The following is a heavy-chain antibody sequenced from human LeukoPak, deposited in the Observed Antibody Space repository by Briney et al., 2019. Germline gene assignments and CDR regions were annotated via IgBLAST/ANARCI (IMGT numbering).Heavy chain of an antibody. CDR3: ARRRMGYSYGYWFDP. Sequence: ASVKVSCKASGGTFSSYAISWVRQAPGQGLEWMGGIIPIFGTANYAQKFQGRVTMTTDTTTGTAYMELSRLRSDDTAVYYCARRRMGYSYGYWFDPWDQGTLVTVSS. CDR1: GGTFSSYA. D-gene: IGHD5-18*01. CDR2: IIPIFGTA. J-gene: IGHJ5*02. V-gene: IGHV1-69*05.